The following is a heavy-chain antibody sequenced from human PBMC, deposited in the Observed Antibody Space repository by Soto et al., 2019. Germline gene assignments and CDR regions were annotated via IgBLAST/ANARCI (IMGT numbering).Heavy chain of an antibody. Sequence: QVHLVESGGELVKPGGSLRLSCVGSGFIFGDYAMGWIRQAPGKGLEWISYISLSGYVTYDADSVKGRFTFSRDNAKNSLYVDMNSLTADDTAVYYWVRWWNGFDYWGQGTLVTVSS. D-gene: IGHD1-1*01. CDR2: ISLSGYVT. J-gene: IGHJ4*02. CDR1: GFIFGDYA. V-gene: IGHV3-11*01. CDR3: VRWWNGFDY.